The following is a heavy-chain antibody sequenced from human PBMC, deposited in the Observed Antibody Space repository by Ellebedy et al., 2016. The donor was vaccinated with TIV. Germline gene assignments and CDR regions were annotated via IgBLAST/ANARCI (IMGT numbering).Heavy chain of an antibody. CDR1: GFTFSSYG. Sequence: GESLKISCTASGFTFSSYGMHWVRQAPGKGLEWVAVIWHDGSNKYYADSVKGRFTISRDNSKNTLDLQMNSLRAEDTAVYYCARDPFTSYYTGMDVWGQGTTVTVFS. V-gene: IGHV3-30*19. CDR3: ARDPFTSYYTGMDV. J-gene: IGHJ6*02. CDR2: IWHDGSNK.